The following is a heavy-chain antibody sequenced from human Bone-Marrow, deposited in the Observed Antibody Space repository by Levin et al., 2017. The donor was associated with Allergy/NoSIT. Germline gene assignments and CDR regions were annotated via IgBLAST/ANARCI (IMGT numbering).Heavy chain of an antibody. CDR3: VKSLNTMTILDGFDF. D-gene: IGHD1/OR15-1a*01. CDR1: KFIFDDYG. V-gene: IGHV3-9*01. J-gene: IGHJ3*01. Sequence: SLKISCATSKFIFDDYGMYWVRQAPGKGLEWVSGISWNSGKTHYADSVKGRFIISRDNAKNSLYLQMNSLRTEDTALYYCVKSLNTMTILDGFDFWGQGTMVTVSA. CDR2: ISWNSGKT.